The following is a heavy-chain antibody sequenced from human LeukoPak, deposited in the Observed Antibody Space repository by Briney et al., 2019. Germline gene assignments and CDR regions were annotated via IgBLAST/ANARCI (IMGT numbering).Heavy chain of an antibody. CDR3: ARSGAAAGTAWFDP. CDR2: MNPNSGNT. Sequence: ASVKVSCKASGYTFTSYDINWVRQATGQGLEWMGWMNPNSGNTGYAQKFQGRVTITRNTSISTAYMELSSLRSEDTAVYYCARSGAAAGTAWFDPWGQGTLVTVSS. V-gene: IGHV1-8*03. D-gene: IGHD6-13*01. CDR1: GYTFTSYD. J-gene: IGHJ5*02.